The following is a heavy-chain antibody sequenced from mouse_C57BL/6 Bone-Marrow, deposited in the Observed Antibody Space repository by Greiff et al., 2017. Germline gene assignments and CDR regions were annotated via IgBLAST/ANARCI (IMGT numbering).Heavy chain of an antibody. V-gene: IGHV7-3*03. CDR3: AKEGYYYGRAWFAY. Sequence: EVQGVESGGGLVQPGGSLSLSCAASGFTFTDYYMSWVRQPPGKALEWLGFIRNKANGYTTEYSASVTGRFTISRDNSQSILYLQMNALRAEDSATYYCAKEGYYYGRAWFAYWGQGTLVTVSA. CDR1: GFTFTDYY. CDR2: IRNKANGYTT. D-gene: IGHD1-1*01. J-gene: IGHJ3*01.